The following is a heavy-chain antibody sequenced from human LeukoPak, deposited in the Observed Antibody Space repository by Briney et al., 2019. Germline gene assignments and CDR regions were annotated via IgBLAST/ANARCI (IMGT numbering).Heavy chain of an antibody. J-gene: IGHJ3*02. Sequence: GASVKVSCKASGYTFTSYGISWVRQAPGQGLEWMGWISAYNGNTNYAQKLQGRVTMTTDTSTSTAYMELRSLRSDDTAVYYCARVYGSGSYYNKDAFDIWGQGTMVTVSS. CDR2: ISAYNGNT. CDR1: GYTFTSYG. CDR3: ARVYGSGSYYNKDAFDI. V-gene: IGHV1-18*01. D-gene: IGHD3-10*01.